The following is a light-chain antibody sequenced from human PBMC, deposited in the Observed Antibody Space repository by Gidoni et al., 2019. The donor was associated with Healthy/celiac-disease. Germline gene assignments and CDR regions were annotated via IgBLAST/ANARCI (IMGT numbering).Light chain of an antibody. CDR1: SPNIGACYD. J-gene: IGLJ2*01. V-gene: IGLV1-40*01. Sequence: QSVLTQPHSVSGAPGQRVTISCTGSSPNIGACYDVHWYQQLPGTAPNLLIYGNSNRPSGVPDRFSGSKSGTSASLAISGLQAEDEADYYCQSYDSSLSVVFGGGTKLTVL. CDR3: QSYDSSLSVV. CDR2: GNS.